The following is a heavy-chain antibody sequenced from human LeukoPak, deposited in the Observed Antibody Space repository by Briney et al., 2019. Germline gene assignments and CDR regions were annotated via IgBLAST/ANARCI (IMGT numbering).Heavy chain of an antibody. CDR1: GFTFSSYA. J-gene: IGHJ4*02. CDR3: ARSGPYYFDY. V-gene: IGHV3-23*01. Sequence: GGSLRLSCAASGFTFSSYAMSWVRQASGKSLEWVSTFGISGSTYFADSVKGRFTISRDTSKNTLYLQMDSLRAEDTAVYYCARSGPYYFDYWGQGTLVTVSS. D-gene: IGHD3-10*01. CDR2: FGISGST.